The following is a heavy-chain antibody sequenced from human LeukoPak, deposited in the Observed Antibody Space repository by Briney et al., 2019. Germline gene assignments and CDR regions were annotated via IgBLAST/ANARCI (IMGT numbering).Heavy chain of an antibody. J-gene: IGHJ4*02. Sequence: PGGSLRLSCAASGFTFSSYWMSWVRQAPGKGLEWVANIKQDGSEKYYVDSVKGRFTISRDNAKNSLYLQMNSLRAEDTAVYYCSKGESTVLTPGVDYWGQGTLVTVSS. V-gene: IGHV3-7*01. CDR3: SKGESTVLTPGVDY. CDR1: GFTFSSYW. D-gene: IGHD4-23*01. CDR2: IKQDGSEK.